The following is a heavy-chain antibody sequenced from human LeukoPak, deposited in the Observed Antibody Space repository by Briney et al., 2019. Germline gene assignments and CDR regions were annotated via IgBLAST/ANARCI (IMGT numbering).Heavy chain of an antibody. CDR3: VKDEGWTLTTAFVS. CDR1: GFTFSDYA. J-gene: IGHJ4*02. Sequence: LSGASLRLSSSASGFTFSDYAMHWVRQAPGKGLEYVSGINLNGGTTYNADSVKGRFTVSRDNSRNTLYLQMSNLRAEDTAVYYCVKDEGWTLTTAFVSWGQGTLVAVSS. CDR2: INLNGGTT. D-gene: IGHD4-17*01. V-gene: IGHV3-64D*06.